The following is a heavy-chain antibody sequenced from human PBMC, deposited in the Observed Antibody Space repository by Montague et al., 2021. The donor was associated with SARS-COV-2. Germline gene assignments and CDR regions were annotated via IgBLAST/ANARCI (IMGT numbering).Heavy chain of an antibody. CDR2: IYHSGST. Sequence: SETLSLTCTVSGASITSSNWWNWVRQPPGKGLEWIGQIYHSGSTNYNPSLKSRLTLSLDKSKNQFSLSLSSVTAADTAVYYCARQIQQVVLSPAKLPNWFDPWGLGTLVTVAS. V-gene: IGHV4-4*02. J-gene: IGHJ5*02. D-gene: IGHD2-15*01. CDR3: ARQIQQVVLSPAKLPNWFDP. CDR1: GASITSSNW.